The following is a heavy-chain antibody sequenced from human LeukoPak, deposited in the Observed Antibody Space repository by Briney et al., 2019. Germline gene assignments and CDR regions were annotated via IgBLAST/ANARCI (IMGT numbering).Heavy chain of an antibody. V-gene: IGHV4-31*03. D-gene: IGHD3-9*01. Sequence: PSQTLSLTCTVSGGSISSGGYYWSWIRQHPGKGLEWIGYIYYSGSTYYNPSLKSRVTISVDTSKNQFSLKLSSVTAADTAVYYCARDRYDILTGYYDPTDWGQGTLVTVSS. CDR1: GGSISSGGYY. CDR2: IYYSGST. J-gene: IGHJ4*02. CDR3: ARDRYDILTGYYDPTD.